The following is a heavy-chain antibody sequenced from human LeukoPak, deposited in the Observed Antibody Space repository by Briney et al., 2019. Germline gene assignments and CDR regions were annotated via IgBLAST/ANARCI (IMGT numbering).Heavy chain of an antibody. V-gene: IGHV3-23*01. CDR1: GFIFSDYA. CDR2: IRGAGGGA. CDR3: ARDPNGDYVGAFDM. D-gene: IGHD4-17*01. J-gene: IGHJ3*02. Sequence: GGSLRLSCTASGFIFSDYAMMWVRQSPGKGPEGVAAIRGAGGGAFYADSVGGRFTISRDNSKYTLFLQMNSLRAEDTAVYYCARDPNGDYVGAFDMWGPGTMVTVSS.